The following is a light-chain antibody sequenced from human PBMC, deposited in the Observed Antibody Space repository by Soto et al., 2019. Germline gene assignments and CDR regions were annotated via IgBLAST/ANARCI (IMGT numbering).Light chain of an antibody. CDR3: SSSTNTNTLVI. V-gene: IGLV2-14*01. CDR2: EGT. CDR1: SGDIGRYKF. Sequence: QAVVTQPASVSGSPGQSVTISCTGTSGDIGRYKFVSWFQQHPGKAPKLLIFEGTNRPSGVSHRFSGSKSGNMASLTISGLQAEDEAMYFCSSSTNTNTLVIFGGGTKLTVL. J-gene: IGLJ2*01.